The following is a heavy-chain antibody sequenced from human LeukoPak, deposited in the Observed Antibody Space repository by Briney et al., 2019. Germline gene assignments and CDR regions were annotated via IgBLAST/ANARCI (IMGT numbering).Heavy chain of an antibody. D-gene: IGHD6-19*01. J-gene: IGHJ5*02. CDR2: IYYSGST. Sequence: PSETLSLTCTVSGGSISSYYWSWIRQPPGKGLEWIGYIYYSGSTNYNPSLKSRVTISVDTSKNQFSLKLSSVTAADTAVYYCATTLNSGWYTMFDPWGQGTLVTVSS. CDR1: GGSISSYY. CDR3: ATTLNSGWYTMFDP. V-gene: IGHV4-59*01.